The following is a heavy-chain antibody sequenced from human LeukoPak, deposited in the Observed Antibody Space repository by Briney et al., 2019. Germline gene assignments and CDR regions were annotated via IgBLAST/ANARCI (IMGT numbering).Heavy chain of an antibody. CDR1: GGSFSGYY. CDR3: ARLRITIFGVARYYYYGMDV. CDR2: INHSGST. D-gene: IGHD3-3*01. J-gene: IGHJ6*02. Sequence: PSENLSLTCAVYGGSFSGYYWSWIRQPPGKGLEWIGEINHSGSTNYNPSLKSRVTISVDTSKNQFSLKLSSVTAADTAVYYCARLRITIFGVARYYYYGMDVWGQGTTVTVSS. V-gene: IGHV4-34*01.